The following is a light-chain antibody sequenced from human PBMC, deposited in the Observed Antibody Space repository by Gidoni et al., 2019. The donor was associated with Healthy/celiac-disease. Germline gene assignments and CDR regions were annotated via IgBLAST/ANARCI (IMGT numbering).Light chain of an antibody. CDR1: SSDVGGYNY. Sequence: SALTQPRSVSGSPGQSVTISCTGTSSDVGGYNYVSLYQKHPGKAPKLMIYDVSKRPSGVPDRCAGSKSGNTASLTISGLQAEDEADYYCCSYAGSYTWVFGGGTKLTVL. CDR2: DVS. CDR3: CSYAGSYTWV. V-gene: IGLV2-11*01. J-gene: IGLJ3*02.